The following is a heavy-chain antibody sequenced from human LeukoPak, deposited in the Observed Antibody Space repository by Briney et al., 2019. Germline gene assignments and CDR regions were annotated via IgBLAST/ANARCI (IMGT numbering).Heavy chain of an antibody. D-gene: IGHD4-11*01. V-gene: IGHV1-18*01. J-gene: IGHJ2*01. CDR2: ITPYNGNT. Sequence: GASVKVSCKAYGYSFSDYTISWVRQAPGQGLEWMGWITPYNGNTHYAQTFHGRVTMTTDTATRTAYLEMRSLTSDDTAVYYRSRIQYPWCFDLWGRGTLITVSS. CDR3: SRIQYPWCFDL. CDR1: GYSFSDYT.